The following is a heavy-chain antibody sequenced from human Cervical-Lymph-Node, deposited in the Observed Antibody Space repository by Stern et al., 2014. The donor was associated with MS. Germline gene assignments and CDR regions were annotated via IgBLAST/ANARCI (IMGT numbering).Heavy chain of an antibody. D-gene: IGHD3-10*01. CDR1: GHTFA. J-gene: IGHJ5*01. CDR2: ISTGNGNT. V-gene: IGHV1-3*04. CDR3: TSLSGPLDS. Sequence: QVQLVQSGAEVKKPGASVKVSCKASGHTFAVHWVRQAPGQTLEWSGRISTGNGNTNYSQRVQGRVTITRDTFASTAYMELRSLRSEDTAVYYCTSLSGPLDSWGQGTLVTVSS.